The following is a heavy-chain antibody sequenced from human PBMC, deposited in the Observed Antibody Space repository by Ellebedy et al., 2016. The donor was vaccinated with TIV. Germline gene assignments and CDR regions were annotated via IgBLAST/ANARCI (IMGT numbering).Heavy chain of an antibody. CDR3: ARGSQTLLRSRFDY. V-gene: IGHV3-7*01. J-gene: IGHJ4*02. CDR1: GFTFSSYW. D-gene: IGHD4-17*01. CDR2: IKQDGSEK. Sequence: PGGSLRLSCAASGFTFSSYWMSWVRQAPGKGLEWVANIKQDGSEKYYVDSVKGRFTISRDSARNSLSLQMNSLRAEDTAVYYCARGSQTLLRSRFDYWGQGTLVTVSS.